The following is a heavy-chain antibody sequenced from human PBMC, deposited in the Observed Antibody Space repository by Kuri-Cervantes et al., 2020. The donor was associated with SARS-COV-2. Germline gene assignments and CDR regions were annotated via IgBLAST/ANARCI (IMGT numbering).Heavy chain of an antibody. CDR3: ARDFCGGDCYSFDY. CDR1: GFTFSSYA. D-gene: IGHD2-21*02. Sequence: GGSLRLSCAASGFTFSSYAMSWVRQAPGKGLEWVSAISGSGGSTYYADSVKGRFTISRDNSKNTLYLQMNSLRAEDTAVYYCARDFCGGDCYSFDYWGQGTLVTVSS. J-gene: IGHJ4*02. CDR2: ISGSGGST. V-gene: IGHV3-23*01.